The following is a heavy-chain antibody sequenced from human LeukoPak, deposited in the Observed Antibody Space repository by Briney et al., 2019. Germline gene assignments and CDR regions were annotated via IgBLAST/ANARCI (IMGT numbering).Heavy chain of an antibody. CDR3: ARDIVGAIRGAFDI. CDR1: GFTFSSYS. V-gene: IGHV3-21*01. Sequence: GGSLRLSCAASGFTFSSYSMNWVRQAPGKGLEWVSSISSSSSYIYYADSVKGRFTISRDNAKNSLYLQMNSLRAEDTAVYYCARDIVGAIRGAFDIWGQGTMVTVSS. CDR2: ISSSSSYI. J-gene: IGHJ3*02. D-gene: IGHD1-26*01.